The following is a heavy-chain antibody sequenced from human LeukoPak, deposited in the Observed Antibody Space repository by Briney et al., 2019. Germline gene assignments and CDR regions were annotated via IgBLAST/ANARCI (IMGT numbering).Heavy chain of an antibody. CDR3: AREALLRDTGFDP. CDR1: GYTFTSYG. Sequence: VSVKVSCKASGYTFTSYGISWVRQAPGQGLEWMGWISAYNGNTNYAQKLQGRVTMTTDTSTSTAYMELGSLRSDDTAVYYCAREALLRDTGFDPWGQGTLVTVSS. V-gene: IGHV1-18*01. J-gene: IGHJ5*02. CDR2: ISAYNGNT. D-gene: IGHD5-18*01.